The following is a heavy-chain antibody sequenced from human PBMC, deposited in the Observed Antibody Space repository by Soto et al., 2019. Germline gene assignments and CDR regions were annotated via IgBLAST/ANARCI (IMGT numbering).Heavy chain of an antibody. D-gene: IGHD2-2*01. CDR3: ARLSEVHVVPAAIAWFDP. Sequence: GAAVKVSCKASGYTFTSYAMHWVRQAPGQRLEWMGWINAGNGNTKYSQKFQGRVTITRDTSASTAYMELSSLRSEDTAVYYCARLSEVHVVPAAIAWFDPWGQGTLVTVSS. J-gene: IGHJ5*02. CDR1: GYTFTSYA. V-gene: IGHV1-3*01. CDR2: INAGNGNT.